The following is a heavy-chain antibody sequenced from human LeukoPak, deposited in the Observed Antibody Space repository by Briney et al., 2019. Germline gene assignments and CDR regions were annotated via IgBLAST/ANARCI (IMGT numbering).Heavy chain of an antibody. CDR1: GFTFSAHN. CDR3: VRDSFDSTGQYYFDY. CDR2: IRGSGGTI. D-gene: IGHD3-22*01. Sequence: PGGSLRLSYAASGFTFSAHNMNWVRQAPGEGLEWLSFIRGSGGTIYYAASVKGRFTISRDNAKNSLYLQMNSLRAEDTAVYYCVRDSFDSTGQYYFDYWGLGTLVTVSS. V-gene: IGHV3-48*04. J-gene: IGHJ4*02.